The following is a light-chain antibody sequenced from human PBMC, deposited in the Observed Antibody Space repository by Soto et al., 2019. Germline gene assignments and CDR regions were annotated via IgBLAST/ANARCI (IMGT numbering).Light chain of an antibody. J-gene: IGKJ1*01. CDR1: QTVSNNY. Sequence: EIVLTQPPGALSLSQGSRSTLSCRASQTVSNNYLAWYQQKPGQAPRLLVYAASHRAAGIPARFSGSGFGTDFTLTISSLEPEDAAVYYCQQRSNWPWTFGQGTKVEIK. V-gene: IGKV3-11*01. CDR2: AAS. CDR3: QQRSNWPWT.